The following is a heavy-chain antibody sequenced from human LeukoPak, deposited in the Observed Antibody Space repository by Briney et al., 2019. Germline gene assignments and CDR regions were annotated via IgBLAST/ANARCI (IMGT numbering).Heavy chain of an antibody. J-gene: IGHJ4*02. CDR1: GGSISSYY. CDR2: IYYSGST. Sequence: NPSETLSLTCTVSGGSISSYYWSWIRQPPGKGLEWIGHIYYSGSTNYNPSLKSRVTISVDTSKNQFSLKLTSVTAADTAVYYCARGVPEYYDFWSGYFYYFDYWGQGTLVTVSS. V-gene: IGHV4-59*01. D-gene: IGHD3-3*01. CDR3: ARGVPEYYDFWSGYFYYFDY.